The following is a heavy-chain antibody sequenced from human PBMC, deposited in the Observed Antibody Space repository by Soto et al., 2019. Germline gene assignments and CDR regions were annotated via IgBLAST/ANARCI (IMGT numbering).Heavy chain of an antibody. CDR2: ISYDGSNK. Sequence: GGSLRLSCAASGFTFSSYAMHWVRQAPGKGLEWVAVISYDGSNKYYADSVKGRFTISRDNSKNSLYLQMNSLRAEDTAVYYCARAEDYYDSSGYYYWFDPWGQGTLVTVSS. D-gene: IGHD3-22*01. J-gene: IGHJ5*02. CDR3: ARAEDYYDSSGYYYWFDP. V-gene: IGHV3-30-3*01. CDR1: GFTFSSYA.